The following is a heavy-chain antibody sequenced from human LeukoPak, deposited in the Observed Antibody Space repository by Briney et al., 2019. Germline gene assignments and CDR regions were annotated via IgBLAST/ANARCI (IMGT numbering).Heavy chain of an antibody. CDR2: INPSGGST. CDR1: GHSFTSYY. CDR3: ARGLGTLLRGWFDP. Sequence: ASVKDSCKASGHSFTSYYMHWVRQAPGQGLEWMGIINPSGGSTSYAQRFQGRSTMTSDTPTSTVYMDLSNLRSEDTAVYYCARGLGTLLRGWFDPWGQGTLVTVSS. V-gene: IGHV1-46*01. J-gene: IGHJ5*02. D-gene: IGHD3-16*01.